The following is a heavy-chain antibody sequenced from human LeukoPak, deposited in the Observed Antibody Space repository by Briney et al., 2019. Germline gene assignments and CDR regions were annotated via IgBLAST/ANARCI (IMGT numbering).Heavy chain of an antibody. Sequence: SETLSLTCTVSGGSISSSTYYWGWIRHPPGKGLEWIGSISYSGSSYYNPSLKSRVTISVDTSKNQFSLNVSSVTAADTAVYYCARLFYDFWSGHYYYYMDVWGKGTTVTVSS. V-gene: IGHV4-39*01. CDR2: ISYSGSS. D-gene: IGHD3-3*01. CDR3: ARLFYDFWSGHYYYYMDV. J-gene: IGHJ6*03. CDR1: GGSISSSTYY.